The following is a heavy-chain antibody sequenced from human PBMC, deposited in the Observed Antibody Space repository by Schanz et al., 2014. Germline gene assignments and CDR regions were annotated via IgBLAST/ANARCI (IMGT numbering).Heavy chain of an antibody. Sequence: EVQLLESGGGLVQPGESLRLSCAASGFSFSSYTMSWVRQAPGKGLQWVSSLSGDGGTTHYADSVKGRFTISRDNAKNSLFLQMNSLSAEDTAVYYCAGAVATIRADSFDIWGQGTMVAVSS. V-gene: IGHV3-23*01. J-gene: IGHJ3*02. CDR2: LSGDGGTT. CDR3: AGAVATIRADSFDI. CDR1: GFSFSSYT. D-gene: IGHD5-12*01.